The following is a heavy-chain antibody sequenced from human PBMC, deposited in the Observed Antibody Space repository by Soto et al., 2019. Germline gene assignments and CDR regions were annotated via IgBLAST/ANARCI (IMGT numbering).Heavy chain of an antibody. J-gene: IGHJ5*02. CDR3: VRRHVSATGIDWFDP. D-gene: IGHD6-13*01. V-gene: IGHV1-3*01. CDR2: INAANGDT. Sequence: APVKVSCKVSGYTFTSYGIHWVRQPPGQRLEWMGWINAANGDTKYSPKFQGRVTITRYTSASTAYMELSSLRSEDTAVYYCVRRHVSATGIDWFDPWGQGALVTVSS. CDR1: GYTFTSYG.